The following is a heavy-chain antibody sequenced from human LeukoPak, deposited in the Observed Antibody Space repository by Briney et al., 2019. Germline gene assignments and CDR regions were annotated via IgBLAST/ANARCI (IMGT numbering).Heavy chain of an antibody. D-gene: IGHD3-22*01. Sequence: GGSLRLSCAASGFTFSSYSMNWVRQAPGKGLEWVSSISSSSSYIYYADSVKGRFTISRDNSKNMLYLQMNSLRAEDTAVYYCAKKGYYDGSGYYMYYFDHWGQGTLVTVSS. CDR3: AKKGYYDGSGYYMYYFDH. CDR2: ISSSSSYI. V-gene: IGHV3-21*04. CDR1: GFTFSSYS. J-gene: IGHJ4*02.